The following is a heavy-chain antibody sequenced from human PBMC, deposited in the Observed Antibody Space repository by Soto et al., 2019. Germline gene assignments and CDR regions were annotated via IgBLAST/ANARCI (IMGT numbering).Heavy chain of an antibody. V-gene: IGHV1-46*01. D-gene: IGHD3-3*01. CDR3: ARSSGGNFGIIIEGSNWFDP. CDR2: INPHGGST. J-gene: IGHJ5*02. Sequence: ASLKVSCKASGYTFTSYYLNWVRQAPGQGLEFMGVINPHGGSTKYAQKFQGRITMTRDTSRSTVYMELSSLRSDDTAIYYCARSSGGNFGIIIEGSNWFDPWGQGTLVNVSS. CDR1: GYTFTSYY.